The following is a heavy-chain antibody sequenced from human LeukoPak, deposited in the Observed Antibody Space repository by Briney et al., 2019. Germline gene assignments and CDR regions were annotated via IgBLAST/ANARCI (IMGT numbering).Heavy chain of an antibody. CDR2: IWYDGENK. D-gene: IGHD5-18*01. CDR3: ARVDSIMVGFDY. V-gene: IGHV3-33*01. Sequence: GGSLRLSCATSGFNFSNYGMHWVRQAPGKGLEWVTVIWYDGENKYYADSVKGRFIISRDNSKGTVYLQMNSLRVEDTAVYYCARVDSIMVGFDYWGQGTRVTVSS. CDR1: GFNFSNYG. J-gene: IGHJ4*02.